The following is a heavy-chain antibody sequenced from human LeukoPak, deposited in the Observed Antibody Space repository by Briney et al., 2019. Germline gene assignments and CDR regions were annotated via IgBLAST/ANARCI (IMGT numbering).Heavy chain of an antibody. CDR2: IKSKTDGGTT. J-gene: IGHJ6*03. CDR3: TTDSTAMVLDYYYYMDV. D-gene: IGHD5-18*01. CDR1: GFTFRNAR. V-gene: IGHV3-15*01. Sequence: TGGCLRLSCAASGFTFRNARISSGCQAPRKRRGWGGRIKSKTDGGTTDYAAPVKVRFTISRDDSKNKLYLQMNSLNTEDTAVYYCTTDSTAMVLDYYYYMDVWGKGTTVTVSS.